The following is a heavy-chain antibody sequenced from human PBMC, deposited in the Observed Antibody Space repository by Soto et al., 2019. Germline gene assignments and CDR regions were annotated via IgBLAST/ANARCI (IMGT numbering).Heavy chain of an antibody. CDR1: GGTFSSYT. Sequence: QVQLVQSGAEVKKPGSSVKVSCKASGGTFSSYTISWVRQAPGQGLEWMGRIIPILGIANYAQKFQGRVTITADKSTSPAYMELSSLRSEDTAVYYCASDGGTMVRGYGYWGQGTLVTVSS. J-gene: IGHJ4*02. CDR3: ASDGGTMVRGYGY. CDR2: IIPILGIA. V-gene: IGHV1-69*02. D-gene: IGHD3-10*01.